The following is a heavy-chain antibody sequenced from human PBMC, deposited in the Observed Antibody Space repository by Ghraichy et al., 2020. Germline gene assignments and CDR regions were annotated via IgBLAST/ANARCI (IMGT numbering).Heavy chain of an antibody. J-gene: IGHJ6*02. Sequence: ETLSLTCSVSGGYIIGYYWSWIRQPAGKGLEWIGRIYGNGRTYYNPSPKSRVTMSADTSKNQFSLKLSSVTAADTAVYYCARDLGSAGYWYYFYGMDAWGQGTMVTVSS. V-gene: IGHV4-4*07. CDR2: IYGNGRT. D-gene: IGHD3-16*01. CDR1: GGYIIGYY. CDR3: ARDLGSAGYWYYFYGMDA.